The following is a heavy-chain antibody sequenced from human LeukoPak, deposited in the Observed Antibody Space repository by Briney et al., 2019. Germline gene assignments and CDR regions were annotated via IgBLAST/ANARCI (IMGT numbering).Heavy chain of an antibody. CDR3: ARVPRVYYYGSGSYSDY. CDR2: IIPIFGTA. V-gene: IGHV1-69*05. Sequence: ASVKVSCKASGGTFSSYAISWVRQAPGQGLEWMGRIIPIFGTANYAQKFQGRVTITTDESTSTAYMELSSLRSEDTAVYYCARVPRVYYYGSGSYSDYWGQGTLVTVSS. D-gene: IGHD3-10*01. CDR1: GGTFSSYA. J-gene: IGHJ4*02.